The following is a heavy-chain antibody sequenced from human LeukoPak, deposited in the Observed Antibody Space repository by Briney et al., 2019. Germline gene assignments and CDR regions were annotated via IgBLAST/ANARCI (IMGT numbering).Heavy chain of an antibody. Sequence: SETLSLTCTVSGGSISSYYWSWIRQPPGKGLEWIGYIYYSGSTNYNPSLKSRVTISVDTSKNQFSLKLSSVTAADTAVYYCAISGRVTIFGVVPIMDVWGQGTTVTVSS. CDR1: GGSISSYY. D-gene: IGHD3-3*01. J-gene: IGHJ6*02. CDR2: IYYSGST. CDR3: AISGRVTIFGVVPIMDV. V-gene: IGHV4-59*01.